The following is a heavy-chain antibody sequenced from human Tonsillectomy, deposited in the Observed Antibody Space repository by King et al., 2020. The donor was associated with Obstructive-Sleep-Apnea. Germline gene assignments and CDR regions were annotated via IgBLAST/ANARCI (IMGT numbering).Heavy chain of an antibody. CDR1: GFNFDDYG. D-gene: IGHD6-19*01. J-gene: IGHJ4*02. CDR2: ISWNSGSI. V-gene: IGHV3-9*01. CDR3: AKSFSSGWYVPFDF. Sequence: VQLVESGGALVQPGRSLRLSCAASGFNFDDYGMHWVRQAPGKGLEWVSGISWNSGSIGYASSLNGRFTISRDNAKNSLYLQMDSLRPEDTALYYCAKSFSSGWYVPFDFWGQGTLVTVSS.